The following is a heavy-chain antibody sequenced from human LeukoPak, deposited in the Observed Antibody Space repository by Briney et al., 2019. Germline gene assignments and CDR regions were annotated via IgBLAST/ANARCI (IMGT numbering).Heavy chain of an antibody. V-gene: IGHV1-69*04. Sequence: SVKVSCKASGGTFSSYAISWVRQVPGQGLEWMGRIIPILGIANYAQKFQGRVTITADKSTSTAYMELSSLRSEDTAVYYCARAVTFGGVIVLEYYFDYWGQGTLVTVSS. J-gene: IGHJ4*02. CDR1: GGTFSSYA. CDR2: IIPILGIA. CDR3: ARAVTFGGVIVLEYYFDY. D-gene: IGHD3-16*02.